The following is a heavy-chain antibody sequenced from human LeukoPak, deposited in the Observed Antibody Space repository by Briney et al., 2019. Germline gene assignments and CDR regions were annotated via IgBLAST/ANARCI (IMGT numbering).Heavy chain of an antibody. V-gene: IGHV1-2*02. Sequence: ASVKVSCKASGYTFIGYYIHWVRQAPGQGLEWTGWINPNSGGTNYAQKFQGRVNMTRDTSISTAYMELTRLTSDDTAVYYCARDWMANTFDYWGQGTLVTVSS. CDR2: INPNSGGT. D-gene: IGHD5-24*01. CDR3: ARDWMANTFDY. CDR1: GYTFIGYY. J-gene: IGHJ4*02.